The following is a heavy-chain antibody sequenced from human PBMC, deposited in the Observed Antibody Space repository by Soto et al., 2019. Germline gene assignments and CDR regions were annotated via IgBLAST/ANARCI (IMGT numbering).Heavy chain of an antibody. D-gene: IGHD3-22*01. CDR3: ARDSRDYEGHAFDI. CDR2: IYHSGST. Sequence: SETLSLTCAVSGGSISSSNWWSWVRQPPGKGLEWIGEIYHSGSTNYNPSLKSRVTISVDKSKNQFSLKLSSVTAADTAVYYCARDSRDYEGHAFDIWGQGTMVTVSS. V-gene: IGHV4-4*02. J-gene: IGHJ3*02. CDR1: GGSISSSNW.